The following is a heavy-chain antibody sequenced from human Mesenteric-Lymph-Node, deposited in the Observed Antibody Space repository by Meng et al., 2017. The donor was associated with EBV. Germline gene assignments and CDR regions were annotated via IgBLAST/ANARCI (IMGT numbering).Heavy chain of an antibody. V-gene: IGHV4-59*01. CDR1: GGSISTYY. Sequence: QVQAPESGPGLVKPSETLSLTCTVSGGSISTYYWTWIRQAPGKGLEWIGYIYYSGSTTYNPSLESRVTISVDTSENQFSMRLNSMTAADTAVYYCARGRHGYKIWTYFDHWGQGALVTVSS. D-gene: IGHD5-24*01. CDR2: IYYSGST. CDR3: ARGRHGYKIWTYFDH. J-gene: IGHJ4*02.